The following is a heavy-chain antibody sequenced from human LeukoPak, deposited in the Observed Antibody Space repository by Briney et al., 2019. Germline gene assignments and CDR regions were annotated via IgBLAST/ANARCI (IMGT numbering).Heavy chain of an antibody. V-gene: IGHV4-61*01. Sequence: SETLSLTCNVSGASVSSGSYYWSWIRQPPGKGLEWIGYIYYSGSTNYNPSLKSRVTISVDPSKNQFSLKLSSVTAADTAVYYCARVGSSTNGEIDYWGQGTLVTVSS. CDR3: ARVGSSTNGEIDY. J-gene: IGHJ4*02. CDR2: IYYSGST. CDR1: GASVSSGSYY. D-gene: IGHD2-2*01.